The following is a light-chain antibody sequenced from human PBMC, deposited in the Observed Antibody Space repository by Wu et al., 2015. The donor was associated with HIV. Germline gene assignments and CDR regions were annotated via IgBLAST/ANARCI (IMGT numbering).Light chain of an antibody. Sequence: DIQMTQSPSSLSASVGDRVTITCRASQRISSYLNWYQQKPGKAPKLLIHAASSLQSGVPSRFSGSGSGTDFTLTISSLQPEDVATYYCQKYNTAPWTFGQGTKVEMK. CDR3: QKYNTAPWT. CDR1: QRISSY. V-gene: IGKV1-39*01. CDR2: AAS. J-gene: IGKJ1*01.